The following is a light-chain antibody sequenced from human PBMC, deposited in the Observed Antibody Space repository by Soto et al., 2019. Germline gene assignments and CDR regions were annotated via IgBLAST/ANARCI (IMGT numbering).Light chain of an antibody. CDR2: GAS. J-gene: IGKJ3*01. CDR3: PKYNSAPLLS. Sequence: DIQMTQSPSSLSASVGDRVTITCRASQGISNYLAWYQQKPGKVPKLLIYGASTLQSGVPSRFSGSGSGTDFTLTISSLQPEDVATYYCPKYNSAPLLSFGPGTKVDIK. CDR1: QGISNY. V-gene: IGKV1-27*01.